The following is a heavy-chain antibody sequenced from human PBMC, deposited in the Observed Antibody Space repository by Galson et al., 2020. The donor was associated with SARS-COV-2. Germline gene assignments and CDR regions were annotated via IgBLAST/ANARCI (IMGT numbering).Heavy chain of an antibody. Sequence: GESLKISCAASGFTFSSYEMNWVRQAPGKGLEWVSYISSSGSTIYYADSVKGRFTISRDNAKSSLYLQMNSLRAEDTAVYSCARLTPYSYYYYMDVWGKGTTVTVSS. CDR2: ISSSGSTI. V-gene: IGHV3-48*03. CDR1: GFTFSSYE. CDR3: ARLTPYSYYYYMDV. D-gene: IGHD4-4*01. J-gene: IGHJ6*03.